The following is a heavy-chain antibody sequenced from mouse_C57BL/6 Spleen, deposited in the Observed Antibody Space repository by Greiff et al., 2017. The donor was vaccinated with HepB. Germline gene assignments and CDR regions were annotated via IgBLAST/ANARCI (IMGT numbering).Heavy chain of an antibody. CDR1: GFTFSSYA. D-gene: IGHD4-1*01. J-gene: IGHJ3*01. V-gene: IGHV5-9-1*02. CDR3: TREWDVWFAY. Sequence: EVQRVESGEGLVKPGGSLKLSCAASGFTFSSYAMSWVRQTPEKRLEWVAYISSGGDYIYYADTVKGRFTISRDNARNTLYLQMSSLKSEDTAMYYCTREWDVWFAYWGQGTLVTVSA. CDR2: ISSGGDYI.